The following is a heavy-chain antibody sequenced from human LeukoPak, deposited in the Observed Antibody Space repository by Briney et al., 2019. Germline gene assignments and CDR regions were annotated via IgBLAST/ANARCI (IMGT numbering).Heavy chain of an antibody. V-gene: IGHV3-53*01. D-gene: IGHD4-11*01. Sequence: GGSLRLSCVASGFIVSSNYMSWVRQAPGKGLEWISIIYSGGTAFYADSVKGRFTISRDNSKNTLYLQMNSPRADDTAMYYCARGRQCDDRGQGTLVTVSS. CDR2: IYSGGTA. J-gene: IGHJ4*02. CDR3: ARGRQCDD. CDR1: GFIVSSNY.